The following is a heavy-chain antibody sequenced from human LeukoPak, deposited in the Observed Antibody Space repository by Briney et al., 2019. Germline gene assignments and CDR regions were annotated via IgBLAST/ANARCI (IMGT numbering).Heavy chain of an antibody. V-gene: IGHV3-48*03. CDR1: GFTFTRFW. J-gene: IGHJ4*02. CDR3: ALLAVASDFDY. CDR2: IGSSGTTI. D-gene: IGHD6-19*01. Sequence: PGGSLRLSCGASGFTFTRFWMNWVRQAPGKGLEWVSNIGSSGTTIYYADSVKGRFSISRDNAKNSLYLQMNSLRVEDTAVYYCALLAVASDFDYWGQGALVTVSS.